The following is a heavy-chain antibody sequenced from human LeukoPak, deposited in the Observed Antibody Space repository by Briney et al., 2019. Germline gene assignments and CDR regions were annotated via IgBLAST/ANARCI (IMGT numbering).Heavy chain of an antibody. CDR1: GGSISSGSHY. Sequence: SETLSLTCTVSGGSISSGSHYWSWIRQPAGKGLEWIGCIYTSGSTNYNPSLKSRVTISVDTSKNQFSLKLSSVTAADTAVYYCASSNDYTTLGPNWFDPWGQGTLVTVSS. V-gene: IGHV4-61*02. J-gene: IGHJ5*02. CDR2: IYTSGST. D-gene: IGHD4-11*01. CDR3: ASSNDYTTLGPNWFDP.